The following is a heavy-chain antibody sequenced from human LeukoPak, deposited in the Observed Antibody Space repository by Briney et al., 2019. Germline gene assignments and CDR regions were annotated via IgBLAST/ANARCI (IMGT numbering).Heavy chain of an antibody. Sequence: GGSLRLSCAASGFTFSSYDMHWVRQAPGKGLEWVAFIRYDGSNKYYGDSVKGRFTISRDNSKNTLFLQMNRLRVEDTAMYYCAKDWVRGSGEDYYYYMDVWGKGTTVTISS. CDR3: AKDWVRGSGEDYYYYMDV. D-gene: IGHD3-10*01. J-gene: IGHJ6*03. V-gene: IGHV3-30*02. CDR2: IRYDGSNK. CDR1: GFTFSSYD.